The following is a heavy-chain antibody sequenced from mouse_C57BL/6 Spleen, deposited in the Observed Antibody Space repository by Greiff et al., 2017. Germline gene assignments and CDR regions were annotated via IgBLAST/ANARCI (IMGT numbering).Heavy chain of an antibody. Sequence: EVQGVESGGDLVKPGGSLKLSCAASGFTFSSYGMSWVRQTPDKRLEWVATISSGGSYTYYPDSVKGRFTISRDNAKNTLYLQMSSLKSEDTAMYYCARHEAYPDYWGQGTTLTVSS. CDR1: GFTFSSYG. D-gene: IGHD2-10*01. J-gene: IGHJ2*01. CDR2: ISSGGSYT. CDR3: ARHEAYPDY. V-gene: IGHV5-6*01.